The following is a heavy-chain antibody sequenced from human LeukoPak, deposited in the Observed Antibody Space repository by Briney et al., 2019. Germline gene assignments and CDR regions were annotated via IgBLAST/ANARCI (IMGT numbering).Heavy chain of an antibody. D-gene: IGHD1-1*01. Sequence: GGSLRLSCAASGFTFRSYVLKWVRQAPGKGLEWVSTIDRAGSTDTHYAHSVKGRFTISRDNSKNTLYLQMNSLRVEDTALYYCAIDVQDDLDYWGQGTLVTVSS. CDR3: AIDVQDDLDY. V-gene: IGHV3-23*01. CDR1: GFTFRSYV. CDR2: IDRAGSTDT. J-gene: IGHJ4*02.